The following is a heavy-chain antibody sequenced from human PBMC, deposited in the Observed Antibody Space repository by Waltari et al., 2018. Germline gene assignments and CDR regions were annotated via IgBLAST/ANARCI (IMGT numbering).Heavy chain of an antibody. J-gene: IGHJ3*02. CDR1: GGSVSSGSYY. V-gene: IGHV4-61*01. CDR2: IYYSGST. D-gene: IGHD3-22*01. CDR3: ARGEGKYYYDSSSPDDAFDI. Sequence: QVQLQESGPGLVKPSETLSLTCTVSGGSVSSGSYYWSWIRQPPGKGREWIGYIYYSGSTNYSPSPKGRVTISVDTSKNQFSLKLSSVTAADTAVYYCARGEGKYYYDSSSPDDAFDIWGQGTMVTVSS.